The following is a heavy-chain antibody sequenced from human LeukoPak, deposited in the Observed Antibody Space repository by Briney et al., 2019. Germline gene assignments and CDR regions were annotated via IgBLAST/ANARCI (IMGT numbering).Heavy chain of an antibody. Sequence: SETLSLTCTVSGGSISSSSYYWGWIRQPPGKGLEWIGSIYYSGSTYYNPSLKSRVTLSVDTSKNQFSLRLASVTAADTAVYYCARGPEGSGSYIFDYWGQGTLVTVSS. V-gene: IGHV4-39*07. J-gene: IGHJ4*02. CDR3: ARGPEGSGSYIFDY. D-gene: IGHD3-10*01. CDR1: GGSISSSSYY. CDR2: IYYSGST.